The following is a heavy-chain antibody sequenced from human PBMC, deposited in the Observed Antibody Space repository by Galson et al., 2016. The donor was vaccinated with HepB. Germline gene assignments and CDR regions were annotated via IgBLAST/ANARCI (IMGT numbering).Heavy chain of an antibody. J-gene: IGHJ4*02. CDR1: GFIFSNYA. V-gene: IGHV3-23*01. CDR2: ISGSGGST. CDR3: AGYGGNSV. Sequence: SLRLPCAASGFIFSNYAMRWVRQVPGKGLEWVSAISGSGGSTHYADSVKGRFTISRDNSKNTLYLQMNSLRAEDTAVYYCAGYGGNSVWGQGTQVTVSS. D-gene: IGHD4-23*01.